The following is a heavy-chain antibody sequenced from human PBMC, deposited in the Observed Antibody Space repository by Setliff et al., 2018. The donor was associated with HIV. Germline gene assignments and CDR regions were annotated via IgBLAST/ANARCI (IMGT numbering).Heavy chain of an antibody. CDR3: ARLGEIADRPGYYMDV. D-gene: IGHD6-6*01. CDR2: IYYSGSS. CDR1: GGSLWGYY. J-gene: IGHJ6*03. V-gene: IGHV4-34*01. Sequence: SETLSLTCAVYGGSLWGYYWTWIRQPPGEGLEWIGEIYYSGSSSSNPSLKSRVTISVDTSRNQFSLKIFSVTAADTAMYYCARLGEIADRPGYYMDVWSNGTTVTVSS.